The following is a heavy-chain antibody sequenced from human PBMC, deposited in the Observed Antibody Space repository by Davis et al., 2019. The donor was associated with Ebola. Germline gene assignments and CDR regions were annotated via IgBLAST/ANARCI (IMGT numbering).Heavy chain of an antibody. V-gene: IGHV3-48*02. Sequence: GGSLRLSCAASGFTFSAYSMNWVRQAPGKGLEWVSYISDSSTTIYYADSVKGRFTISRDNAKNSLYLQMNNLRDEDTAVYYCATDRNWDFDYWGQGTQVTVSS. J-gene: IGHJ4*02. CDR2: ISDSSTTI. CDR3: ATDRNWDFDY. CDR1: GFTFSAYS. D-gene: IGHD7-27*01.